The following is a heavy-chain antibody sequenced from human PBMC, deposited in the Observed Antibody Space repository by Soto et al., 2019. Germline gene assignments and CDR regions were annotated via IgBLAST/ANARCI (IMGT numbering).Heavy chain of an antibody. D-gene: IGHD3-10*01. CDR1: GGSISSGSYY. V-gene: IGHV4-39*01. CDR2: IHYSGTT. J-gene: IGHJ4*02. Sequence: QLQLQESGPRLVKPSETLSLTCTVSGGSISSGSYYWAWIRQPPGKGLEWIGSIHYSGTTYYNPSLKRRVTISVDASKNQFSLKLSSVTAADTVVFYCARLNYYVSGNTGHFDNWGQGTLVTVSS. CDR3: ARLNYYVSGNTGHFDN.